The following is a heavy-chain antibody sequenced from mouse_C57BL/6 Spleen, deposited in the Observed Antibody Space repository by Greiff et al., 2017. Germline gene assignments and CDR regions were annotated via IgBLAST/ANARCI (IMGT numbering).Heavy chain of an antibody. J-gene: IGHJ2*01. CDR2: IDPENGDT. CDR1: GFNIKDDY. V-gene: IGHV14-4*01. CDR3: TTTVVATNHFDY. D-gene: IGHD1-1*01. Sequence: VQLKQSGAELVRPGASVKLSCTASGFNIKDDYMHWVKQRPEQGLEWIGWIDPENGDTEYASKFQGKATITADTSSNTAYLQLSSLTSEDTAVYYCTTTVVATNHFDYWGQGTTLTVSS.